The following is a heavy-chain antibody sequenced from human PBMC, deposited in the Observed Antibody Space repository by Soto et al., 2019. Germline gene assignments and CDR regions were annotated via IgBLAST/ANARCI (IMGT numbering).Heavy chain of an antibody. D-gene: IGHD2-2*02. CDR2: ISGSGAGT. Sequence: LRLSCAASGFTFSSYAMHWVRQAPGKGLEWVSAISGSGAGTYYADSVKGRFTISRDNSKNTLYLQMNSLRAEDTAVYYCAKVRTQLVYKGTFDTWGQGTMVTVSS. CDR1: GFTFSSYA. J-gene: IGHJ3*02. CDR3: AKVRTQLVYKGTFDT. V-gene: IGHV3-23*01.